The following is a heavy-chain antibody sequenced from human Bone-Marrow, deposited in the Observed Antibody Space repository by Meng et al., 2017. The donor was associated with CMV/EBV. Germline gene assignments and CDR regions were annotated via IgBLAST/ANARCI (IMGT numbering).Heavy chain of an antibody. CDR3: ARDRNYYGSGSYLYFDY. Sequence: SVKVSCKASGGTFSSYAISWVRQAPGQGLEWMGGIIPIFGTANYAQKFQGRVTITTDESTSTAYMELSSLRSEDTAVYYCARDRNYYGSGSYLYFDYCGQGTLVTVSS. J-gene: IGHJ4*02. CDR2: IIPIFGTA. CDR1: GGTFSSYA. D-gene: IGHD3-10*01. V-gene: IGHV1-69*05.